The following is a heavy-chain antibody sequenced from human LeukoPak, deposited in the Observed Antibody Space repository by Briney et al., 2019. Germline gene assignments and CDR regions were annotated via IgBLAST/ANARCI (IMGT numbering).Heavy chain of an antibody. CDR2: INHNGNVN. CDR3: ARGGGLDV. J-gene: IGHJ6*02. Sequence: GGSLRLSCAASGFTFSSYAMHWVRQAPGKGLEWVASINHNGNVNYYVDSVKGRFTISRDNAKYSLYLQMSNLRAEDTAVYFCARGGGLDVWGQGATVTVSS. V-gene: IGHV3-7*03. D-gene: IGHD3-16*01. CDR1: GFTFSSYA.